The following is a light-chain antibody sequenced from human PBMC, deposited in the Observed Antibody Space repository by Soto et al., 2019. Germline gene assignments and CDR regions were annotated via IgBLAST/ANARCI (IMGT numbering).Light chain of an antibody. J-gene: IGKJ5*01. CDR1: QSVGSN. V-gene: IGKV3-15*01. Sequence: MVMPRSPASLCVSPGARVHLSCXASQSVGSNLAWYQQKPGQAPRLLIYGASTRATGIPARFSGSGSGTEFTLTITSLQSEDFAVYCCQQYNKWPLTVGPGTRLEI. CDR3: QQYNKWPLT. CDR2: GAS.